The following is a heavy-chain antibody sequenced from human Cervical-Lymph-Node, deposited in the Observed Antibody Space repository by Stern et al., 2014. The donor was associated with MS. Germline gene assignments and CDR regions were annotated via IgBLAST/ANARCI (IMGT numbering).Heavy chain of an antibody. Sequence: VQLVESGGGLVKPGGSLRLSCAASGFTFSSYSMNWVRQAPGKGLEWVASISSGGSYIYYADSLQGRVTMSTDHAKNSLSLHMNSLRAEDTAVYYCARGRGGNYRYYFDYWGQGTLVTVSS. CDR1: GFTFSSYS. V-gene: IGHV3-21*01. CDR2: ISSGGSYI. CDR3: ARGRGGNYRYYFDY. J-gene: IGHJ4*02. D-gene: IGHD4-23*01.